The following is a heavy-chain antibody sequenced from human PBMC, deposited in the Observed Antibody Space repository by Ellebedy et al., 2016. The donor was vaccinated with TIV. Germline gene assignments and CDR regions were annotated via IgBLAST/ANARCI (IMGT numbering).Heavy chain of an antibody. Sequence: MPSETLSLTCTVSGGSISSSSYYWGWIRQPPGKGLEWIGSIYYSGSTYYNPSLKSRVTISVDTSKNQFSLKLSSVTAADTAVYYCARLHDYGDYVLDYWGQGTLVTVSS. V-gene: IGHV4-39*01. CDR3: ARLHDYGDYVLDY. CDR2: IYYSGST. D-gene: IGHD4-17*01. J-gene: IGHJ4*02. CDR1: GGSISSSSYY.